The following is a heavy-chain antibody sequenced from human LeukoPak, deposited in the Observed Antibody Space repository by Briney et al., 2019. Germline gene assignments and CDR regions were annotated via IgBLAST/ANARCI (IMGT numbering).Heavy chain of an antibody. Sequence: PGGSLRLSCAASGFTFSSYAMHWVRQAPGKGLEYVSAISSNGGSTYYANSVKGRFTISRDNSKNTLYLQMGSLRAEDMAVYYCATAGGYYYGSGSLDWGQGTMVTVSS. V-gene: IGHV3-64*01. J-gene: IGHJ3*01. CDR3: ATAGGYYYGSGSLD. CDR2: ISSNGGST. CDR1: GFTFSSYA. D-gene: IGHD3-10*01.